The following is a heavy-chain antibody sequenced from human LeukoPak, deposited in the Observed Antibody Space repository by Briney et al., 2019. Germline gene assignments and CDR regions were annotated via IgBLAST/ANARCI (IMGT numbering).Heavy chain of an antibody. Sequence: GKALTLSCEAAGFTFSDFAMYWVRQAPGKGLEWVAVIWYDGSDKFYADSVKGRFTISRDNSKNTLYLEMNSLSPDDTAVYYCARGVEPLAANTLAYWGQGTLVTVSS. CDR3: ARGVEPLAANTLAY. D-gene: IGHD1-14*01. CDR1: GFTFSDFA. J-gene: IGHJ4*02. V-gene: IGHV3-33*07. CDR2: IWYDGSDK.